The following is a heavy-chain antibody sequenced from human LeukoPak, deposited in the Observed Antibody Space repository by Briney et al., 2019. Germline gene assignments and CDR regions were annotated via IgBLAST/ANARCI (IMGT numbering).Heavy chain of an antibody. V-gene: IGHV3-21*01. J-gene: IGHJ4*02. CDR1: GFIVSTYA. CDR3: ARDTLGEGEDANYAVYYFDY. Sequence: GGSLRLSCVGSGFIVSTYAMSWVRQDPGKGLQWVSSLGISGNYAWYAGSVKGRFTISRDNGKNSLDLQMNSLRADDTAVYYCARDTLGEGEDANYAVYYFDYWGQGTVVTVSS. CDR2: LGISGNYA. D-gene: IGHD4/OR15-4a*01.